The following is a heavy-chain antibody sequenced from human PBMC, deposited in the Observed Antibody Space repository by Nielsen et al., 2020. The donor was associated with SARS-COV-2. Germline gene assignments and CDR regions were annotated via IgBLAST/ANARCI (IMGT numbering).Heavy chain of an antibody. D-gene: IGHD3-10*01. CDR1: GFTFSTYG. Sequence: GESLKISCAASGFTFSTYGIHWVRQAPGKGLEWVAIIWYDGSSKNYADSVKGRFTVSRDNSKNTLYLQINGLRDEDTAVYYCARGITLVRGGIIKSYYYYGLDVWGQGTTVTVSS. CDR3: ARGITLVRGGIIKSYYYYGLDV. V-gene: IGHV3-33*08. CDR2: IWYDGSSK. J-gene: IGHJ6*02.